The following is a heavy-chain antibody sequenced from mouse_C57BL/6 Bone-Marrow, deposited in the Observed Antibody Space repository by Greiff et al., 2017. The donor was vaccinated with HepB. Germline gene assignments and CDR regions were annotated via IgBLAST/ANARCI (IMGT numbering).Heavy chain of an antibody. CDR3: ANPNWPWFAY. V-gene: IGHV5-6*01. CDR2: ISSGGSYT. D-gene: IGHD4-1*01. J-gene: IGHJ3*01. Sequence: EVMLVESGGDLVKPGGSLKLSCAASGFTFSSYGMSWVRQTPDKRLEWVATISSGGSYTYYPDSVKGRFTISRDNAKNTLYLQMSSLKSEDTAMYYCANPNWPWFAYWGQGTLVTVSA. CDR1: GFTFSSYG.